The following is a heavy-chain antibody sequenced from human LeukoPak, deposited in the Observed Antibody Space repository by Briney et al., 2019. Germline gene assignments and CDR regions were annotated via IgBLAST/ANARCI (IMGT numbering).Heavy chain of an antibody. CDR3: ARVLDYYDSSGYYAFDY. D-gene: IGHD3-22*01. CDR2: ISSSSSYI. J-gene: IGHJ4*02. V-gene: IGHV3-21*04. Sequence: GGSLRLSCAASGFTFSSYSMNWVRQAPGKGLEWVSSISSSSSYIYYADSVKGRFTISRDNSKNTLYLQMNSLRAEDTAVYYCARVLDYYDSSGYYAFDYWGQGTLVTVSS. CDR1: GFTFSSYS.